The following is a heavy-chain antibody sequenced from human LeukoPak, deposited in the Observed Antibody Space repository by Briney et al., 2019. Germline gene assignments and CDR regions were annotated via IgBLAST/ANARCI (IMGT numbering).Heavy chain of an antibody. Sequence: SETLSLTCGVSGDSSSSGSFAWSWIRQPPGKGLEWIGYIYRSGTTHYNPSLKSRVTISVDTSRNQFSLKLSSVTAADTAVYYCASLAVAGLSEGYWGQGTLVIVSS. CDR1: GDSSSSGSFA. D-gene: IGHD6-19*01. V-gene: IGHV4-30-2*01. CDR3: ASLAVAGLSEGY. J-gene: IGHJ4*02. CDR2: IYRSGTT.